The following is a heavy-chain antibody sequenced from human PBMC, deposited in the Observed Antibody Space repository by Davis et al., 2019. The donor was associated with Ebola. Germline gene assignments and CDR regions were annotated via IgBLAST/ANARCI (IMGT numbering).Heavy chain of an antibody. D-gene: IGHD6-19*01. CDR2: ISYDGSNK. Sequence: PGGSLRLSCAASGFTFSSYAMHWVRQAPGKGLEWVAVISYDGSNKYYADSVKGRFTISRDNSKNTLYLQMNSLRAEDTAVYYCARDTFGAVAGIFDYWSQGTLVTVSS. CDR3: ARDTFGAVAGIFDY. CDR1: GFTFSSYA. J-gene: IGHJ4*02. V-gene: IGHV3-30-3*01.